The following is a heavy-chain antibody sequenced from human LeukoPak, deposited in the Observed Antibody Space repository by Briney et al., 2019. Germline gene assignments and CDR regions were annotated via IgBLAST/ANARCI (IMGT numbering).Heavy chain of an antibody. V-gene: IGHV4-39*07. J-gene: IGHJ5*02. CDR3: ARGEEGLVLRFLEWLPYNWFDP. CDR2: IYYSGST. D-gene: IGHD3-3*01. Sequence: SETLSLTCTVSGGSISSSSYYWGWIRQPPGKGLEWIGSIYYSGSTYYNPSLKSRVTISVDTSKNQFSLKLSSVTAADTAVYYCARGEEGLVLRFLEWLPYNWFDPWGQGTLVTVSS. CDR1: GGSISSSSYY.